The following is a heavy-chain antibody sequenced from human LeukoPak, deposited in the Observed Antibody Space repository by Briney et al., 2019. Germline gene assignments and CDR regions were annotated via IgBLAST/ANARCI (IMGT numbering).Heavy chain of an antibody. CDR2: INPSGTT. CDR1: GYTFTSYC. V-gene: IGHV1-46*01. Sequence: ASVKVSCKASGYTFTSYCLHWVRQAPGQGLEWMGLINPSGTTTYAQNFQGRVTMTRDTSASTAYMELSSLRSDDTAVYYCAKGSETGTTRWFDPWGQGTLVTVSS. CDR3: AKGSETGTTRWFDP. D-gene: IGHD1-7*01. J-gene: IGHJ5*02.